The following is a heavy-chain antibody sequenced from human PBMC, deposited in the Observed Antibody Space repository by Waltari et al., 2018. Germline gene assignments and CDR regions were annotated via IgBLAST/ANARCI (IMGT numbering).Heavy chain of an antibody. CDR3: ARDPTYCGGDCYLLYYYGMDV. D-gene: IGHD2-21*02. Sequence: QVQLVQSGAEVKKPGSSVKVSCQASGGNLRSYSIHRVRPAPGQGLEWMGRIIPILGIANYAQKFQGRVTITADKSTSTAYMELSSLRSEDTAVYYCARDPTYCGGDCYLLYYYGMDVWGQGTTVTVSS. CDR1: GGNLRSYS. J-gene: IGHJ6*02. CDR2: IIPILGIA. V-gene: IGHV1-69*04.